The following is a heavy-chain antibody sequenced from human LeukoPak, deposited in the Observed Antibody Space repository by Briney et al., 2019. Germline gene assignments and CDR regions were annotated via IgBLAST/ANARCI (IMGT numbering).Heavy chain of an antibody. CDR3: AKYPVVVVTATTPAFDY. V-gene: IGHV3-23*01. Sequence: GGSLRLSCAASGFTFSSYAMSWVRQAPGKGLEWVSAISGSGGSTYYAGSVKGRFTISRDNSKNTLYLQMNSLRAEDTAVYYCAKYPVVVVTATTPAFDYWGQGTLVTVSS. CDR2: ISGSGGST. J-gene: IGHJ4*02. D-gene: IGHD2-21*02. CDR1: GFTFSSYA.